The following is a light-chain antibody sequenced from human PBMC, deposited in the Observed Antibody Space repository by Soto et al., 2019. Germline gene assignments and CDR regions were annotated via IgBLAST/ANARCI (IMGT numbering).Light chain of an antibody. CDR3: QQFNYWPRT. J-gene: IGKJ1*01. CDR2: GAS. Sequence: EIVLTQSPGTLSLSPGKRATLSCRASQSVGINVAWYQQKPGQAPRLLIYGASTRATGSPDRFSASGSATEFTLTISSLLSEDFAVYYCQQFNYWPRTFGQGTKVDI. CDR1: QSVGIN. V-gene: IGKV3-15*01.